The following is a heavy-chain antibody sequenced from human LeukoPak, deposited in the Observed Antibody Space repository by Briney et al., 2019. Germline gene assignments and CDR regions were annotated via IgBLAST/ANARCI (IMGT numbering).Heavy chain of an antibody. CDR3: ASALVSDYRDFEYFQH. CDR2: IYYSGST. D-gene: IGHD4-17*01. J-gene: IGHJ1*01. V-gene: IGHV4-61*08. CDR1: GGSISSGGYY. Sequence: SETLSLTCTVSGGSISSGGYYWSWIRQHPGKGLEWIGYIYYSGSTNYNPSLKGRVTISVDTSKNQFSLKLSSVTAADTAVYYCASALVSDYRDFEYFQHWGQGTLVTVSS.